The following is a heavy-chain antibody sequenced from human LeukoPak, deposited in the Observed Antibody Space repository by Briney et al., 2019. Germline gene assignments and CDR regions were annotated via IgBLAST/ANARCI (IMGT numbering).Heavy chain of an antibody. CDR3: ARVLSYFGSGSYPAY. CDR1: GFTFTSYW. V-gene: IGHV3-74*01. CDR2: VSPDGGRT. J-gene: IGHJ4*02. D-gene: IGHD3-10*01. Sequence: GGSLRLSCTASGFTFTSYWMHWVRQVPGKGLVWIAHVSPDGGRTDYADSVKGRFTVSRDNTNHILYLQMNRLTADDTAVYYCARVLSYFGSGSYPAYWGQGTLVTVSS.